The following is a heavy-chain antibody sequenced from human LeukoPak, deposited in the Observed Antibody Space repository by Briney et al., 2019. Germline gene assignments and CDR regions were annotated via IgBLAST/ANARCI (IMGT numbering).Heavy chain of an antibody. CDR1: GGSISSGSYY. CDR3: ARDFGVEATDY. D-gene: IGHD3-3*01. Sequence: PSQTLSLTCTVSGGSISSGSYYWSWIRQPAGKGLEWIGRIYTSGSTNYNPSLKSRVTISVDTSKNQFSLKLSSVTAADTAVYYCARDFGVEATDYWGQGTLVTVSS. CDR2: IYTSGST. J-gene: IGHJ4*02. V-gene: IGHV4-61*02.